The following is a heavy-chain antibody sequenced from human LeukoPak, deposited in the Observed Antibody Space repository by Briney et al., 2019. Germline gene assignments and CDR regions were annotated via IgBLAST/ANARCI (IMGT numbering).Heavy chain of an antibody. J-gene: IGHJ4*02. CDR1: GGTFSSYA. Sequence: SVKVSCKASGGTFSSYAISWVRQAPGQGLEWMGGIIPIFGTANYAQKFQGRVTITADESTSTAYMELSSLRSEDTAVYYCARVTNYYDSSFSFDYWGQGTLVTVSS. CDR3: ARVTNYYDSSFSFDY. CDR2: IIPIFGTA. V-gene: IGHV1-69*13. D-gene: IGHD3-22*01.